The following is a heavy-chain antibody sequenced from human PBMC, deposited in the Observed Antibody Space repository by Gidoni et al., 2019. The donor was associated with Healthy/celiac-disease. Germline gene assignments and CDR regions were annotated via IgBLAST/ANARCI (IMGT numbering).Heavy chain of an antibody. Sequence: EVQLVESGGGLVQPGGSLGLSCSAPGFTFSSYAMHWVRQAPGKGLEYVSAISSNGGSTYYADSVKGRFTISRDNSKNTLYLQMSSLRAEDTAVYYCGCYSGGEDGDYWGQGTLVTVSS. CDR3: GCYSGGEDGDY. CDR1: GFTFSSYA. CDR2: ISSNGGST. V-gene: IGHV3-64D*08. J-gene: IGHJ4*02. D-gene: IGHD2-15*01.